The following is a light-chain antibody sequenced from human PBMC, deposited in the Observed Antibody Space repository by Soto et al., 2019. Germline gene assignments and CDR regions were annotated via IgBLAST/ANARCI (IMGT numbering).Light chain of an antibody. J-gene: IGKJ4*01. CDR1: QSVRSY. CDR3: QQRSNWPLT. Sequence: EIVLTQSLATLSLSPGERATLSCRASQSVRSYLAWYQQKIGQAPRLLIYDASNRATGIPARFSGSGSGTDFTLTISSLEPEDFAVYYCQQRSNWPLTFGGGTKVEIK. CDR2: DAS. V-gene: IGKV3-11*01.